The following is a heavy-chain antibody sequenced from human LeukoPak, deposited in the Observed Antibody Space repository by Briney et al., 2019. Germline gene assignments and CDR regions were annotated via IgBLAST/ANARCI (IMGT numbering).Heavy chain of an antibody. CDR3: AKSFWPPGKAAFDI. CDR2: IRYDGSNK. D-gene: IGHD3-3*01. Sequence: GXSLRLSCAASGFTFSSYGMHWVRQAPGKGLEWVAFIRYDGSNKYYADPVKGRFTISRDNSKNTLYLQMNSLRAEDTAVYYCAKSFWPPGKAAFDIWGQGTMVTVSS. CDR1: GFTFSSYG. V-gene: IGHV3-30*02. J-gene: IGHJ3*02.